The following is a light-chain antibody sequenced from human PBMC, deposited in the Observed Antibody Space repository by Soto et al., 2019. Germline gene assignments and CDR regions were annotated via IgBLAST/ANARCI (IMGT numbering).Light chain of an antibody. CDR2: DDD. V-gene: IGLV1-51*01. J-gene: IGLJ2*01. CDR1: SSNIGNNY. CDR3: GTWDSSLSVVV. Sequence: QSVLTQPPSVSAAPGQTVTISCSGSSSNIGNNYVSWYQQLPGTAPKLLIYDDDRRPSGIPVRFSGSKSGTSATLGITGLQTGDEADYYCGTWDSSLSVVVFGGGTKLTVL.